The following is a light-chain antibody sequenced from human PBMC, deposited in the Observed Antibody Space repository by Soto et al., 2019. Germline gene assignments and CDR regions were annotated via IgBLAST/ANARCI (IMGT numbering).Light chain of an antibody. CDR2: GAS. Sequence: EIVMTQSPATLSVSPGERATLSCRATQSVSSNLAWYQQKPGQAPRLLIYGASTRATGIPARFSGSGSGTGFTLTISSLQSEDFAVYYCQQYNNWPPYTFGQGTK. CDR1: QSVSSN. CDR3: QQYNNWPPYT. J-gene: IGKJ2*01. V-gene: IGKV3-15*01.